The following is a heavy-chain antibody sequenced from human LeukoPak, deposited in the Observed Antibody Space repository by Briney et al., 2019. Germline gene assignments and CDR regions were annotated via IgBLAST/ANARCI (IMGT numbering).Heavy chain of an antibody. D-gene: IGHD6-13*01. J-gene: IGHJ4*02. V-gene: IGHV3-48*04. CDR3: AGGYSSSWYGGFDY. Sequence: PGGSLRLSCAASGFTFSSYSMNWVRQAPGKGLEWISYISSSGSTIDYADSVKGRFTMSRDSAKNSLYLQMNSLRAEDTAVYYCAGGYSSSWYGGFDYWGQGTLVTVSS. CDR1: GFTFSSYS. CDR2: ISSSGSTI.